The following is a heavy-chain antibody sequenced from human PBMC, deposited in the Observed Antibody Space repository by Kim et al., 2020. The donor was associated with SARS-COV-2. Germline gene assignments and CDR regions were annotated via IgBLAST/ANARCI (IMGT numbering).Heavy chain of an antibody. CDR3: TSREGVTSGFHY. CDR2: T. J-gene: IGHJ4*02. Sequence: TAYAAAVKGRVTISREESKNTAYLQMNRLKTEDTAVYYFTSREGVTSGFHYWGQGTLVTVSS. V-gene: IGHV3-73*01. D-gene: IGHD2-8*01.